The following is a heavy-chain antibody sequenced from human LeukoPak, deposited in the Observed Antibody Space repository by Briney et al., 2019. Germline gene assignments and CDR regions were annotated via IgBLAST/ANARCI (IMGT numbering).Heavy chain of an antibody. Sequence: GGSLRLSCAASGFSFSDYLMDWVRQTPGKGLEWVSSIYSRGSTSYVDSVKGRFTISRDNSKNTLFLQMNSLRVEDTAVYYCAGDYYGPWGQGTLVTVSS. D-gene: IGHD3-22*01. J-gene: IGHJ5*02. V-gene: IGHV3-66*03. CDR2: IYSRGST. CDR3: AGDYYGP. CDR1: GFSFSDYL.